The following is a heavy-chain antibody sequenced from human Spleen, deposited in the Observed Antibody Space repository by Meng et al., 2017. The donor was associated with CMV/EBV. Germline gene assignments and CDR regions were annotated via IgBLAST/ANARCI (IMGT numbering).Heavy chain of an antibody. CDR3: ARLRGGGDNLLTVYPTVFDS. J-gene: IGHJ4*02. Sequence: GSLRLSCTVSGGSIASEYWSWIRQPPGKGLQWIAYLHNSGRTNYTPSLKSRVTLSVDTSKNQLSLKLSSVTAADTAVYYCARLRGGGDNLLTVYPTVFDSWGQGTLVTVSS. D-gene: IGHD3-9*01. CDR2: LHNSGRT. CDR1: GGSIASEY. V-gene: IGHV4-59*12.